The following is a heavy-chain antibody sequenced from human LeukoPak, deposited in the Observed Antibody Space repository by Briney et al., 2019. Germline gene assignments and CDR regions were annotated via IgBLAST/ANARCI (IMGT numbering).Heavy chain of an antibody. CDR3: ARQAYYYGSGSYYNPFDY. J-gene: IGHJ4*02. CDR1: GGSFSGYY. V-gene: IGHV4-34*01. CDR2: INHSGST. D-gene: IGHD3-10*01. Sequence: SETLSLTCAVYGGSFSGYYWSWIRQPPGKGLEWIGEINHSGSTNYNPSFKSRVTISVDTSKNQFSLKLSSVTAADTAVYYCARQAYYYGSGSYYNPFDYWGQGTLVTVSS.